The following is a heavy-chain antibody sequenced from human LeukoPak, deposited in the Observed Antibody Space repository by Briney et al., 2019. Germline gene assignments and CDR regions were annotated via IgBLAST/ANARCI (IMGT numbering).Heavy chain of an antibody. CDR3: ARDLVSITPGILTGYSRPANDY. Sequence: GASVKVSCKASGYTFTGYYMHWVRQAPGQGLEWMGWINPNSGGTNYAQKFQGRVTMTRDTSISTAYMELSRLRSDDTAVYYCARDLVSITPGILTGYSRPANDYWGQGTLVTVSS. CDR2: INPNSGGT. J-gene: IGHJ4*02. D-gene: IGHD3-9*01. CDR1: GYTFTGYY. V-gene: IGHV1-2*02.